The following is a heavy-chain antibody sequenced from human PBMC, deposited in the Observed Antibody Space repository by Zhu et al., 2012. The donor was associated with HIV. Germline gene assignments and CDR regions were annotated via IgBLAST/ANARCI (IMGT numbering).Heavy chain of an antibody. CDR1: GGSLRNYY. V-gene: IGHV4-4*09. J-gene: IGHJ3*02. CDR3: ARDRLEATAPEVAFDY. Sequence: QVQLQQSGPRLVKPSETLSLTCIVSGGSLRNYYWNWVRQSPGKGLEWIGYISTSGKIIYNPFLKSRVTMSLDTSKNQLSLKVTSVTAADTAVYYCARDRLEATAPEVAFDYLGPRDKWSPSLQ. CDR2: ISTSGKI. D-gene: IGHD1-1*01.